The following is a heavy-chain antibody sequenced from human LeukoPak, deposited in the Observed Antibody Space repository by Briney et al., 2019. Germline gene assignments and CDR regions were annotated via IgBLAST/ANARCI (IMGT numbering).Heavy chain of an antibody. J-gene: IGHJ4*02. D-gene: IGHD5-12*01. Sequence: PSETLSLTCTVSGGSISSYYWSWIRQPPGKGLEWIGYIYYSGSTNYNPSLKSRVTISVDTSKNQFSLKLSSVTAADTAVYYCARDLTSGYSGYSDSSTWRGFDYWGQGTLVTVSS. V-gene: IGHV4-59*01. CDR2: IYYSGST. CDR1: GGSISSYY. CDR3: ARDLTSGYSGYSDSSTWRGFDY.